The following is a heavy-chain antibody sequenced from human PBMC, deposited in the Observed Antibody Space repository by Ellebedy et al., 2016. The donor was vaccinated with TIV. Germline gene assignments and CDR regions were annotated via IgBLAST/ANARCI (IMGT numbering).Heavy chain of an antibody. CDR1: GFTFSSYA. CDR2: ISSSSSYI. J-gene: IGHJ5*02. CDR3: ARDRSSVLNWFDP. Sequence: GGSLRLXCAASGFTFSSYAMSWVRQAPGKGLEWVSSISSSSSYIYYADSVKGRFTISRDNAKNSLYLQMNSLRAEDTAVYYCARDRSSVLNWFDPWGQGTLVTVSS. V-gene: IGHV3-21*01.